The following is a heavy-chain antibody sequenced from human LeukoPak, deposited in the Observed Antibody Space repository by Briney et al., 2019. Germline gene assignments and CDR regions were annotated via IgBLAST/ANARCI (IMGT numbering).Heavy chain of an antibody. CDR3: AKDMQDSSIFGVVYTMDV. D-gene: IGHD3-3*01. V-gene: IGHV3-48*04. CDR2: ISGSGRTI. CDR1: GXPFSSYN. J-gene: IGHJ6*02. Sequence: GGSLRLSCAASGXPFSSYNMNWVRQAPGKGLEWVSYISGSGRTIDYADSVKGRFTISRDNAKNSLYLQMNSLRAEDTAVYYCAKDMQDSSIFGVVYTMDVWGQGTTVTVSS.